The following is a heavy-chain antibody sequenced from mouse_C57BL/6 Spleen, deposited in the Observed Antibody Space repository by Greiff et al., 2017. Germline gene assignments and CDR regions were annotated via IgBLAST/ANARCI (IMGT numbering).Heavy chain of an antibody. Sequence: EVKLVESGGGLVKPGGSLKLSCAASGFTFSSYAMSWVRQTPGKRLEWVATISDDGSYTYYPDNVKGRFTISRDNAKNTLYLQLRHLKSEDTAMYYCARGLGAAFAYWGQGTLVTVSA. CDR1: GFTFSSYA. CDR2: ISDDGSYT. CDR3: ARGLGAAFAY. V-gene: IGHV5-4*03. D-gene: IGHD3-3*01. J-gene: IGHJ3*01.